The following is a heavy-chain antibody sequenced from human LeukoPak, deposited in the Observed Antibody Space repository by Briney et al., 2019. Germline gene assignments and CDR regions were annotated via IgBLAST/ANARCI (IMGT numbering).Heavy chain of an antibody. V-gene: IGHV4-61*02. CDR3: ARGGPLYFDY. CDR1: GGSISSGSYY. CDR2: IYTSGST. J-gene: IGHJ4*02. Sequence: SETLSLTCTVSGGSISSGSYYWNWIRQPAGKGLEWIGRIYTSGSTNYNPSLKSRVTISVDTSKNQFSLKLSSVTAADTAVYYCARGGPLYFDYWGQGTLVTVSS.